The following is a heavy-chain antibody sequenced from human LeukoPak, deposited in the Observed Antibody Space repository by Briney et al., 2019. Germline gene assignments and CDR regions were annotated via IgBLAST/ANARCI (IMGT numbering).Heavy chain of an antibody. J-gene: IGHJ6*03. D-gene: IGHD2-15*01. CDR1: GFTFSSYS. V-gene: IGHV3-21*01. Sequence: GGSLRLSCAASGFTFSSYSMNWVRQAPGKGLEWVSSISSSSSYIYYADSVKGRFTISRDNAKNSLYLQMNSLRAEDTAVYYCARERMVAATVYSYYYYYMDVWGKGTTVTVSS. CDR2: ISSSSSYI. CDR3: ARERMVAATVYSYYYYYMDV.